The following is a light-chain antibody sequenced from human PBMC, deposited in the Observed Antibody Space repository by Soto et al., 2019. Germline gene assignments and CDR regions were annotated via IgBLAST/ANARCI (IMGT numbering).Light chain of an antibody. CDR2: DVS. CDR1: SSDVGGYNH. CDR3: CSYAGSIDV. J-gene: IGLJ1*01. Sequence: QSALTQPRSVSGSPGQSVTISCTGTSSDVGGYNHVSWYQQHPGKAPKLMIYDVSKRPSGVPDRFSGSKSGNTASLTISGLQAEDEADYYCCSYAGSIDVFGTGTKVTVL. V-gene: IGLV2-11*01.